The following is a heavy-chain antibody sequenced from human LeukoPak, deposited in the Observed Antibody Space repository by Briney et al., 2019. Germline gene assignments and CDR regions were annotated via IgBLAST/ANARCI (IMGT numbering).Heavy chain of an antibody. CDR1: GFTFSSYA. D-gene: IGHD2-15*01. Sequence: GGSLRLSCTASGFTFSSYAMSWVRQAPGKGLEWVSAISGSGGGRYYADSVKGRFTISRDNSENTLYLHMNSLRAEDTAVYYCAKSAAEMAARTLDYWGQGTLVTVSS. V-gene: IGHV3-23*01. CDR3: AKSAAEMAARTLDY. CDR2: ISGSGGGR. J-gene: IGHJ4*02.